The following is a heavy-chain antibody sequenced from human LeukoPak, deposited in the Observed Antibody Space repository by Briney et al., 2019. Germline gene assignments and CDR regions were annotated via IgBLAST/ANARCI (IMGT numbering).Heavy chain of an antibody. Sequence: GASVKVSCKASGYTFTSYGISWVRQAPGQGLEWMGWISAYNGNTNYAQKLQGRVNMTTDTSTSTAYMEQRSLRSDDTAVYYCARDRGVEMATISRWFDPWGQGTLVTVSS. J-gene: IGHJ5*02. CDR2: ISAYNGNT. CDR3: ARDRGVEMATISRWFDP. CDR1: GYTFTSYG. V-gene: IGHV1-18*01. D-gene: IGHD5-24*01.